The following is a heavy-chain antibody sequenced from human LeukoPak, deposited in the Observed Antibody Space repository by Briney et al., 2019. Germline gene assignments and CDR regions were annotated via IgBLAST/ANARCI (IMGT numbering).Heavy chain of an antibody. Sequence: GGSLRLSCAASGFTSRHFAMSWVRQAPGKGLEWVSVISGSGTNTYYAESVKGRFTISRDSSNNALYLQMHGLRDEDTALYYCAKGRRVGIAAPIDAWGQGTQVTVSS. CDR2: ISGSGTNT. D-gene: IGHD6-13*01. CDR3: AKGRRVGIAAPIDA. CDR1: GFTSRHFA. J-gene: IGHJ5*02. V-gene: IGHV3-23*01.